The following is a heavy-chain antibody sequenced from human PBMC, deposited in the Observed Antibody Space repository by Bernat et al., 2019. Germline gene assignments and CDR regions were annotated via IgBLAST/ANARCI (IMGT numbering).Heavy chain of an antibody. CDR3: ARLDDYGAQPIDY. CDR2: IYYSGST. V-gene: IGHV4-39*01. D-gene: IGHD4-17*01. Sequence: QLQLQESGPGLVKPSETLSLTCTVSGGSISSSSYYWGWIRQPPGKGLEWIGSIYYSGSTYYNPSLKSRVTISVDTSKNQFSLKLSSVTAADTAVYYCARLDDYGAQPIDYWGQGTLVTVSS. CDR1: GGSISSSSYY. J-gene: IGHJ4*02.